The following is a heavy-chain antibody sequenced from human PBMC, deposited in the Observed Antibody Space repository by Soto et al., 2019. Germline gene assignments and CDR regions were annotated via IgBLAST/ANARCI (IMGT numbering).Heavy chain of an antibody. Sequence: QVQLQESGPGLVKPSQTLSLTCTVSGGSISSGDYYWSWIRQPPGKGLEWIGYIYYSGSTYYNPSLKSRVTISVDTSKNQFSLKLSSVTAADTAVYYCASDRYYYGSGSYYPKNGMDVWGQGTTVTVSS. CDR3: ASDRYYYGSGSYYPKNGMDV. D-gene: IGHD3-10*01. CDR1: GGSISSGDYY. J-gene: IGHJ6*02. V-gene: IGHV4-30-4*01. CDR2: IYYSGST.